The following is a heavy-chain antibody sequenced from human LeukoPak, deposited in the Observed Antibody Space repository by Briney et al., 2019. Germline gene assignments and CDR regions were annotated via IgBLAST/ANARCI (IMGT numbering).Heavy chain of an antibody. CDR1: GYTFTSYY. CDR2: INPSGGST. Sequence: ASVKVSCKASGYTFTSYYMHWVRQAPGQGLEWMGIINPSGGSTSYAQKFQGRVTMTRDTSTSTVYMELSSLRSEDTAVYYSARARNYYDSSGYYYRLLDYWGQGTLVTVSS. V-gene: IGHV1-46*01. J-gene: IGHJ4*02. D-gene: IGHD3-22*01. CDR3: ARARNYYDSSGYYYRLLDY.